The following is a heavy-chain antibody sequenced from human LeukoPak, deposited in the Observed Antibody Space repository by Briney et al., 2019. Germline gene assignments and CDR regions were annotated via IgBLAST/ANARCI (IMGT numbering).Heavy chain of an antibody. CDR1: GFSVSSNY. CDR2: IYSGDTT. J-gene: IGHJ4*02. Sequence: PGGSLRLSCAASGFSVSSNYMSWVRQAPGRGLEWVSVIYSGDTTYYADSVKGRFTISRDTSKNTLYLQMNNLRAEDTAMYYCAKDNHYSDSGTYYYYSDSWGQGTLVTVSS. V-gene: IGHV3-53*01. CDR3: AKDNHYSDSGTYYYYSDS. D-gene: IGHD3-22*01.